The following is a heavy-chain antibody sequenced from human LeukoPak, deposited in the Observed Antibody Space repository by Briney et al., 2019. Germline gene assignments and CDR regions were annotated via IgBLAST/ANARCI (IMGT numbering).Heavy chain of an antibody. D-gene: IGHD3-22*01. CDR2: INPSGGST. CDR1: GYTFTSYY. J-gene: IGHJ3*02. Sequence: ASVKVSCKASGYTFTSYYMHWVRQAPGQGLEWMGIINPSGGSTSYAQKFQGRVTMTRDTSTSTVYMELSSLRSEDTAVYYCARGYYYDSSGYGAAFDIWGQGTMVTVSS. CDR3: ARGYYYDSSGYGAAFDI. V-gene: IGHV1-46*01.